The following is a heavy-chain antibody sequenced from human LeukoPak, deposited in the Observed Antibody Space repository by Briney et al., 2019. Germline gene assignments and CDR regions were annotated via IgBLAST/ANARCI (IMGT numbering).Heavy chain of an antibody. CDR3: QSRYLEWLLDY. D-gene: IGHD3-3*01. CDR1: GGSISSSSYY. CDR2: IYYSGNI. Sequence: SETLFLTCTVSGGSISSSSYYWGWIRQPPGKGLEWIGSIYYSGNIYYNPSLKSRVTIFVDTSKNQFSLKPSSVTAADTAVYYCQSRYLEWLLDYWGQGTLVTVSS. J-gene: IGHJ4*02. V-gene: IGHV4-39*01.